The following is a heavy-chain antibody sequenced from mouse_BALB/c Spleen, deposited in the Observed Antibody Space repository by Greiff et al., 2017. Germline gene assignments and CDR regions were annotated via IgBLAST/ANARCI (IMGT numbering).Heavy chain of an antibody. Sequence: DVKLVESGGGLVKPGGSLKLSCAASGFTFSSYAMSWVRQTPEKRLEWVASISSGGSTYYPDSVKGRFTISRDNARNILYLQMSSLRSEDTAMYYCAREDGNSYYYAMDYWGQGTSVTVSS. CDR3: AREDGNSYYYAMDY. D-gene: IGHD2-1*01. CDR2: ISSGGST. J-gene: IGHJ4*01. CDR1: GFTFSSYA. V-gene: IGHV5-6-5*01.